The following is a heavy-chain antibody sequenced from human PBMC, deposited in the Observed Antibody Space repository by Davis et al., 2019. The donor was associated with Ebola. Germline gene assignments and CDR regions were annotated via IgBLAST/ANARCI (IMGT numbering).Heavy chain of an antibody. D-gene: IGHD6-13*01. CDR3: ARAGFSRTWFEC. CDR2: IRAAGDT. J-gene: IGHJ5*01. V-gene: IGHV3-13*01. CDR1: GFTFTCYD. Sequence: SLNISCAASGFTFTCYDMHLVRPPTGKGLEWVSTIRAAGDTYYPLSVKGRFTISRDNATNSLYLQMNSLRAEDTAVYYCARAGFSRTWFECWGQGILVTVSS.